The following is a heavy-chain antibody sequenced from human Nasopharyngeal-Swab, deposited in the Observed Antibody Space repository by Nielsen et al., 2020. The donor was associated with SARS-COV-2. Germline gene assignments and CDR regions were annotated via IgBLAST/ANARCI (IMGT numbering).Heavy chain of an antibody. CDR3: TREGPYCSGGNCLGGFDI. CDR1: GYIFIAHY. Sequence: ASVKLSCKASGYIFIAHYIHWVRQAPGHGPEWMGIINPSGTYTSYAEKFKGRITMSRDTSTSTVYVDLSSLISEDTAVYYCTREGPYCSGGNCLGGFDIWGQGTMVTVSS. V-gene: IGHV1-46*01. J-gene: IGHJ3*02. D-gene: IGHD2-15*01. CDR2: INPSGTYT.